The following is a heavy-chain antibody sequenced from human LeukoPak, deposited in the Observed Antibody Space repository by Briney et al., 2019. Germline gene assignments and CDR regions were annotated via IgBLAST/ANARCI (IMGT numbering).Heavy chain of an antibody. D-gene: IGHD2-2*01. CDR1: GGSVSRGSFY. CDR2: KYYCGST. Sequence: SDSLSVTCPVSGGSVSRGSFYGIWMRQPPGEGLEGSGYKYYCGSTQQNFSLKSRVTISVDTSKNQFSRKLSSVTAADTAVYYCARYGPVRACSSTSCPGKGVVDVWGKGTTVTASS. V-gene: IGHV4-61*01. J-gene: IGHJ6*04. CDR3: ARYGPVRACSSTSCPGKGVVDV.